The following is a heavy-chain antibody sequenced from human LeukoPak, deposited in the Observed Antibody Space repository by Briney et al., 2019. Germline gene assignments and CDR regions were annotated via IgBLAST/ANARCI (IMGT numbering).Heavy chain of an antibody. CDR1: YGSMNSYY. CDR2: INHSGST. CDR3: ASSNYYDSSGSHPADY. J-gene: IGHJ4*02. Sequence: SETLSLTCTVSYGSMNSYYWSWIRQPPGKGLEWIGEINHSGSTNYNPSLKSRVTISVDTSKNQFSLKLSSVTAADTAVYYCASSNYYDSSGSHPADYWGQGTLVAVSS. V-gene: IGHV4-34*01. D-gene: IGHD3-22*01.